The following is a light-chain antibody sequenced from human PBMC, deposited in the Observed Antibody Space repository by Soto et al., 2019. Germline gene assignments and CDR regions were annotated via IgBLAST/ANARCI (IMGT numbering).Light chain of an antibody. J-gene: IGKJ1*01. V-gene: IGKV3-20*01. CDR1: QSGSNNC. CDR2: GAS. CDR3: QQYGSSGT. Sequence: EIVLTQSPGTLSLSPGERATLFCRPSQSGSNNCLAWYQQKPGQAPRLLIYGASNRATGIPDRFSGSGSGTDFTLTISRLEPEDFAVYYCQQYGSSGTFGQGTKVDI.